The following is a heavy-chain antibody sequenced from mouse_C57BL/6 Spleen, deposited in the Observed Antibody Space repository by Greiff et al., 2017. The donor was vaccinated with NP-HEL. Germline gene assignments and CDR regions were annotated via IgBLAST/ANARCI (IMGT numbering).Heavy chain of an antibody. D-gene: IGHD2-5*01. V-gene: IGHV1-22*01. CDR2: INPNNGGT. J-gene: IGHJ4*01. Sequence: VQLQQSGPELVKPGASVKMSCKASGYTFTDYNMHWVKQSHGKSLEWIGNINPNNGGTSYNQKFKGKATLTVNKSSSTAYMELRSLTSEDSSVYYCAGCSNYEAMDYWGQGTSVTVSS. CDR1: GYTFTDYN. CDR3: AGCSNYEAMDY.